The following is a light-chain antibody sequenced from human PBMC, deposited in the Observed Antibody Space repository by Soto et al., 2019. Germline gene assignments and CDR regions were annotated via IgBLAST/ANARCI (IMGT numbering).Light chain of an antibody. CDR2: GAS. V-gene: IGKV3-20*01. Sequence: EMVLTQSPGTLSLSPGERATLSCRASQSVSSSYLAWYQQKPGQAPRLLIYGASSRATGIPDRFSGSESGTDFILTISRLEPEDFAVYYCQQFGSSYTFGQGTKLDIK. CDR1: QSVSSSY. J-gene: IGKJ2*01. CDR3: QQFGSSYT.